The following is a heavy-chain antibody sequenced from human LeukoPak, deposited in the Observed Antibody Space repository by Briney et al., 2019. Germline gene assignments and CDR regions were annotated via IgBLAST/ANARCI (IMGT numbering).Heavy chain of an antibody. CDR3: ARDRLPPLGAFDI. CDR2: IYSGGNT. CDR1: GFTVSSNF. V-gene: IGHV3-66*01. D-gene: IGHD3-16*01. Sequence: GGSLRLSCAASGFTVSSNFMSWVRQAPGKGLVWGSVIYSGGNTYYADYVKGRFTISRDNSKNTLYLQMNSLRAEDTAVYHCARDRLPPLGAFDIWGQGTMVTVSS. J-gene: IGHJ3*02.